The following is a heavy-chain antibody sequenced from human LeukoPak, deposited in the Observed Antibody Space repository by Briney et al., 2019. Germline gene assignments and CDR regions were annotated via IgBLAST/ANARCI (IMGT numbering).Heavy chain of an antibody. J-gene: IGHJ6*02. V-gene: IGHV3-66*01. D-gene: IGHD1-26*01. CDR3: ARDPVGAIGYGMDV. CDR2: IYSGGST. CDR1: GFTVSSNY. Sequence: PGGALRLSCAASGFTVSSNYMNWVRQAPGKGLEGVSVIYSGGSTIYADSVKGRFTISRDSSKNTLYLQMNSLRAEDTAVYYCARDPVGAIGYGMDVWGQGTTVTVSS.